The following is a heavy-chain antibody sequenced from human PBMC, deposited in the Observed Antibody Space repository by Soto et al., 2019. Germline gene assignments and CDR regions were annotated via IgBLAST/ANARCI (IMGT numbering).Heavy chain of an antibody. CDR2: TSYDGSNN. J-gene: IGHJ4*02. V-gene: IGHV3-33*05. D-gene: IGHD3-16*01. CDR1: GFTFRSYV. CDR3: ARWGTTGGLDV. Sequence: QVQLVESGGGVVQPGTSLRLSCVGSGFTFRSYVIHWVRQAPGKGLEWVALTSYDGSNNFYGDSVKGRFTISRHNSRNTVELQMDSITFEDTALYYYARWGTTGGLDVWGQGTLVSVSS.